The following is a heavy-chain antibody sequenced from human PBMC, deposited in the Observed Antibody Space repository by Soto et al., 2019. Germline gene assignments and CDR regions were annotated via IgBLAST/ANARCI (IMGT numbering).Heavy chain of an antibody. J-gene: IGHJ4*02. CDR3: ASLMVRGLSPSGAPH. CDR1: GGTFNSYT. V-gene: IGHV1-69*02. Sequence: GASVKVSCKASGGTFNSYTISWVRQAPGQGLEWMGRIIPILGIANYAQKFQGRVTITADKSTSTAYMELSSLRSEDTAVYYCASLMVRGLSPSGAPHWGQGTLVTVSS. CDR2: IIPILGIA. D-gene: IGHD3-10*01.